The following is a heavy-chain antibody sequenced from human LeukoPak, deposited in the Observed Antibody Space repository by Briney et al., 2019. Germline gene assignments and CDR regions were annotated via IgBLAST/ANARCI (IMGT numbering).Heavy chain of an antibody. CDR3: AREGVVVVAATGYYYYMDV. Sequence: GSSVKVSCKASGGTFSSYAISWVRQAPGQGLEWMGRIIPIFGTANYAQKFQGRVTITTDESTSTAYMELSSLRSEDTAVYYCAREGVVVVAATGYYYYMDVWGKGTTATVSS. J-gene: IGHJ6*03. V-gene: IGHV1-69*05. CDR1: GGTFSSYA. CDR2: IIPIFGTA. D-gene: IGHD2-15*01.